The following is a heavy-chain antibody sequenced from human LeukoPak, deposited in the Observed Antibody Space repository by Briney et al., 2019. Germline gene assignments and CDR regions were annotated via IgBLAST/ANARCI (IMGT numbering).Heavy chain of an antibody. V-gene: IGHV4-59*08. D-gene: IGHD1-26*01. CDR1: GSMYNYY. CDR2: IHYNGIT. CDR3: ARHISSGGTYAHFDY. Sequence: PSETLSLTYTVSGSMYNYYWSWNRQPPGKGLEWIGYIHYNGITNYSPSLKSRVTMSLDTSKNQVSLKLNSVSAADTAVYYCARHISSGGTYAHFDYWGQGTLVTVSS. J-gene: IGHJ4*02.